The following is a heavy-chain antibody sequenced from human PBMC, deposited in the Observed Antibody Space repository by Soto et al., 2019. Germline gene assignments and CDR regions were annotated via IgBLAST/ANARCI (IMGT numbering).Heavy chain of an antibody. CDR3: AREGVVVVAATTDYYYYGMDV. D-gene: IGHD2-15*01. J-gene: IGHJ6*02. CDR1: GYTFTSYY. V-gene: IGHV1-46*01. Sequence: ASVKVSCKASGYTFTSYYMHWVRQAPGQGLEWMGIINPSGGSTSYAQKFQGRVTVTRDTSTSTVYMELSSLRSEDTAVYYCAREGVVVVAATTDYYYYGMDVWGQGTTVTVSS. CDR2: INPSGGST.